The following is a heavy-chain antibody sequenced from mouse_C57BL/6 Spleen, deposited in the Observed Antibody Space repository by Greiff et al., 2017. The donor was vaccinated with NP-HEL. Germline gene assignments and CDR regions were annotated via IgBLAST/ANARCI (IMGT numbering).Heavy chain of an antibody. Sequence: QVQLQQSGAELMKPGASVKLSCKATGYTFTGYWIEWVKQRPGHGLEWIGEILPGSGSTNSNEKFKGKATLTADTSSNTAYMQLSSLTTADSAIYYCARVFAYWGQGTLVTVSA. CDR1: GYTFTGYW. V-gene: IGHV1-9*01. CDR2: ILPGSGST. CDR3: ARVFAY. J-gene: IGHJ3*01.